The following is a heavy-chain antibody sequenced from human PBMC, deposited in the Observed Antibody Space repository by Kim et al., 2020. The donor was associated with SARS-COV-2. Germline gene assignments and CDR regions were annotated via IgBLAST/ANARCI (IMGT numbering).Heavy chain of an antibody. CDR3: AKDRGGGYSSSWYPYWYFDL. D-gene: IGHD6-13*01. J-gene: IGHJ2*01. CDR2: ISWNSGSI. Sequence: GGSLRLSCAASGFTFGDYAMHWVRQAPGKGLEWVSGISWNSGSIGYADSVKGRFTISRDNAKNSLYLQMNSLRAEDTALYYCAKDRGGGYSSSWYPYWYFDLWGRGTLVTVSS. V-gene: IGHV3-9*01. CDR1: GFTFGDYA.